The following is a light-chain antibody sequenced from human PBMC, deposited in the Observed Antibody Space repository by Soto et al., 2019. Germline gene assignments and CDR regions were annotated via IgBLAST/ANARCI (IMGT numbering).Light chain of an antibody. CDR3: QQYGSLSWT. J-gene: IGKJ1*01. CDR1: QSVSSSY. CDR2: GVS. V-gene: IGKV3-20*01. Sequence: EIVLTQSPCTLSLSPGERATLSCRASQSVSSSYLAWYQQKPGQAPRLLIYGVSSRATGIPDRFSGSGSGTDFTLTISRLEPEDFAVYYCQQYGSLSWTFGQGTKVDIK.